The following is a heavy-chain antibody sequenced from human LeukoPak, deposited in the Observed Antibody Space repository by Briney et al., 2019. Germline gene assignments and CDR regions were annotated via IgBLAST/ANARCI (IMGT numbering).Heavy chain of an antibody. D-gene: IGHD5-18*01. CDR3: ASPNVDTTQY. CDR2: IYYSGST. CDR1: GGSISSSSFS. V-gene: IGHV4-39*02. Sequence: PSETLSLTCTVSGGSISSSSFSWGWIRQPPGKGLEWIGSIYYSGSTYYNPSRKSRVTISVDTSRNHFSLKLSSVTAADTAVYYCASPNVDTTQYWGQGTLVTVSS. J-gene: IGHJ4*02.